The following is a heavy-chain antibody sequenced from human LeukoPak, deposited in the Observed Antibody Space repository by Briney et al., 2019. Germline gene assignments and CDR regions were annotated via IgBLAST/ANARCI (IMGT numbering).Heavy chain of an antibody. CDR1: GFTFSSYS. V-gene: IGHV3-21*01. J-gene: IGHJ6*04. D-gene: IGHD5-12*01. CDR2: ISSSSSYI. Sequence: GGSLRLSCAASGFTFSSYSMNWVRQAPGKGLEWVSSISSSSSYIYYADSVKGRFTISRDNAKNSLYLQMNSLRAEDTAVYYCARDKRGGYSGYDYSSGMDVWAKGPRSPSPQ. CDR3: ARDKRGGYSGYDYSSGMDV.